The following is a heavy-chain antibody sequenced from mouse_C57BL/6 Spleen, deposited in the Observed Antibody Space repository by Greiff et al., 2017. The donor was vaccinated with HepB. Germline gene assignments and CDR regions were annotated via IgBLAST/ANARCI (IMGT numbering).Heavy chain of an antibody. CDR1: GYTFTSYW. Sequence: QVHVKQPGAELVKPGASVKLSCKASGYTFTSYWMHWVKQRPGRGLEWIGRIDPNSGGTKYNEKFKSKATLTVDKPSSTAYMQLSSLTSEDSAVYYCAPGAGGNQAWFAYWGQGTLVTVSA. V-gene: IGHV1-72*01. D-gene: IGHD2-1*01. CDR2: IDPNSGGT. CDR3: APGAGGNQAWFAY. J-gene: IGHJ3*01.